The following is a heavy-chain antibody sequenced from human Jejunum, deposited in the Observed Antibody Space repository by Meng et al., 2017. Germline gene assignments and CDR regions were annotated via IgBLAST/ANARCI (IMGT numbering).Heavy chain of an antibody. CDR1: EFRFDGYG. CDR2: ITWNGGTA. Sequence: GESLKISCAASEFRFDGYGMSWVRQVPGKGPQWLCGITWNGGTATYADSVRGRFTISRDNAKNSLYLQMTSLRAEDTALYYCATGYGGKHLYWGQGTLVTVSS. CDR3: ATGYGGKHLY. J-gene: IGHJ4*02. V-gene: IGHV3-20*04. D-gene: IGHD4-23*01.